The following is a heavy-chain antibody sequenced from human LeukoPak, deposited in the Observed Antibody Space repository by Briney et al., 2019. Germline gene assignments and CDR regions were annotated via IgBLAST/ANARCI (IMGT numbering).Heavy chain of an antibody. CDR1: VFTFSNYG. Sequence: PGGALRLSCAASVFTFSNYGMNWVRQAPGRGVQWVSYISSSGNTMHYADSVQSRFTISRDTARNSLPLQMNSLRDKDTAMYYCARVGTSYYFEYWGQGTLVTVSS. D-gene: IGHD1-1*01. CDR2: ISSSGNTM. J-gene: IGHJ4*02. CDR3: ARVGTSYYFEY. V-gene: IGHV3-48*02.